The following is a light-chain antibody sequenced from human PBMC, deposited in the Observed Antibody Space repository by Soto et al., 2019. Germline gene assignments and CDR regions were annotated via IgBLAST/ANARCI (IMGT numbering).Light chain of an antibody. CDR2: DTT. CDR3: QSFDNSLGEPYV. Sequence: QSVLTQPPSVSGAPGQRVTISCTGSSSNIGADYAVHWYCQLPGTAPKLLIYDTTNRPSGVPDRFSGSKSGTSASLAITGLQAEDEADYYCQSFDNSLGEPYVFGTGTKLTVL. V-gene: IGLV1-40*01. J-gene: IGLJ1*01. CDR1: SSNIGADYA.